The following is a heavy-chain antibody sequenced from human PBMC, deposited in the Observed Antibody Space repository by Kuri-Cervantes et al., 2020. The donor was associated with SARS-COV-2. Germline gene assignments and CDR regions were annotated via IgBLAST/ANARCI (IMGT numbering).Heavy chain of an antibody. CDR2: INPSGGST. J-gene: IGHJ4*02. CDR3: ARDVGYGGSSELDITYFDC. D-gene: IGHD4-23*01. V-gene: IGHV1-46*01. CDR1: GYTFTSYY. Sequence: ASVKVSCKASGYTFTSYYMHWVRQAPGQGLEWMGIINPSGGSTSYAQKFQGRVTMTRDTSTSTVYMEMTSLTFEDTAVYFCARDVGYGGSSELDITYFDCWGQGTLVTVSS.